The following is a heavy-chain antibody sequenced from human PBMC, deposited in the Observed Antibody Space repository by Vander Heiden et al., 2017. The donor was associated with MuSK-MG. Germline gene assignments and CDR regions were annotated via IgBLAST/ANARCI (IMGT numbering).Heavy chain of an antibody. CDR1: GVTFSSYA. J-gene: IGHJ3*02. Sequence: EVQLVESGGGLVQPGGSLRLSCAASGVTFSSYAMSWVRQAPGKGLEWVAAISGSGGSTYYADSVKGRFTISRDNSKNTLYLQMNSLRAEDTAVYYCASTCTFVAAAVRPDAFDIWGEGPMVAVSS. CDR2: ISGSGGST. V-gene: IGHV3-23*04. CDR3: ASTCTFVAAAVRPDAFDI. D-gene: IGHD6-13*01.